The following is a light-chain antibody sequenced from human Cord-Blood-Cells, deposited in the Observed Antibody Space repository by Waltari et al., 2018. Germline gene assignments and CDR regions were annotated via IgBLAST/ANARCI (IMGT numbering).Light chain of an antibody. CDR3: CSYAGSRV. J-gene: IGLJ3*02. CDR2: EGS. CDR1: SHDVGSYNL. Sequence: QSALTQPASVSGSPGQSITISCTGTSHDVGSYNLVSWYQQHPGKAPKLMIYEGSKRPSGVSNRFSGSKSGNTASLTISGLQAEDEADYYCCSYAGSRVFGGGTKLTVL. V-gene: IGLV2-23*01.